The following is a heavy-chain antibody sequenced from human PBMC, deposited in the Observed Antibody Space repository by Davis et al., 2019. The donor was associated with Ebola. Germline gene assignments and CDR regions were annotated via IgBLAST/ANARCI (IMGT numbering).Heavy chain of an antibody. D-gene: IGHD3-10*01. V-gene: IGHV4-59*03. J-gene: IGHJ4*02. CDR1: NGSISRHY. CDR2: IYYTGSA. CDR3: SERGSSV. Sequence: PSETLSLTCTVSNGSISRHYWSWIRQPPGKRLEWIGSIYYTGSAYYNSSLASRATISVDTSKNQFSLKLTSVTAADTAMYYCSERGSSVWGQGTLVTVSS.